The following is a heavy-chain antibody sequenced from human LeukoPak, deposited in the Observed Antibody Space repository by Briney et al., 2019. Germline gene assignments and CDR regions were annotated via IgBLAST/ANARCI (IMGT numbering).Heavy chain of an antibody. D-gene: IGHD3-10*01. J-gene: IGHJ4*02. CDR2: MNPNSGNT. CDR3: ARAAEPDYYGSGSYQDN. V-gene: IGHV1-8*01. Sequence: ASVKVSCKASGYTFTSYDINWVRQATGQRLEWMGWMNPNSGNTGYAQKFQGRVTMTRNTSISTAYMELSNLRSEDTAVYYRARAAEPDYYGSGSYQDNWGQGTLVTVSS. CDR1: GYTFTSYD.